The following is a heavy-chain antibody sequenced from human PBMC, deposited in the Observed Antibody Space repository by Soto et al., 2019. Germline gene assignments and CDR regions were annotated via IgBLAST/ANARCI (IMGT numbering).Heavy chain of an antibody. CDR1: GFTFSSYS. CDR3: AGYPSSPSWYYGMDV. CDR2: ISSSSSYI. V-gene: IGHV3-21*01. Sequence: GGSLRLSCAASGFTFSSYSMNWVRQAPGKGLEWVSSISSSSSYIYYADSVKGRFTISRDNAKNSLYLQMNSLRAEDTAVYYCAGYPSSPSWYYGMDVWGQGTTVTVSS. J-gene: IGHJ6*02. D-gene: IGHD6-6*01.